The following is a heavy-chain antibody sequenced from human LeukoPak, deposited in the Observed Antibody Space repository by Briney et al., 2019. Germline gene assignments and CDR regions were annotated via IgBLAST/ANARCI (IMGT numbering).Heavy chain of an antibody. D-gene: IGHD6-13*01. J-gene: IGHJ6*03. CDR2: ISSSGSTI. CDR3: AKRAAAGTKGYYYYYMDV. V-gene: IGHV3-11*04. Sequence: GGSLRLSCAASGFTFSDYYMSWIRQAPGKGLEWVSYISSSGSTIYYADSVKGRFTISRDNSKNTLYLQMNSLRAEDTAVYYCAKRAAAGTKGYYYYYMDVWGKGTTVTISS. CDR1: GFTFSDYY.